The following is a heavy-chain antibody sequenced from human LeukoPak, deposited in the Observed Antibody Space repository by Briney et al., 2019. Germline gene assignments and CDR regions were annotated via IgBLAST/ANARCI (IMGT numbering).Heavy chain of an antibody. J-gene: IGHJ6*04. CDR1: GFTFSNYG. D-gene: IGHD3-10*02. V-gene: IGHV3-23*01. Sequence: AGGSQRLSCAASGFTFSNYGISWVHQAPGDWLEWVSSISGSGGSTYYAYYGKVRITISSANSKNTLHLNMNSLRAEDTAVYYCAELGITIIGGVWGKGTTVTISS. CDR2: ISGSGGST. CDR3: AELGITIIGGV.